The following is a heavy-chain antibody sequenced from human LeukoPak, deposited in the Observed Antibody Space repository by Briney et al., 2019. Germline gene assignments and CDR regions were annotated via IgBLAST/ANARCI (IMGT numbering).Heavy chain of an antibody. J-gene: IGHJ4*02. V-gene: IGHV1-69*05. CDR2: IIPIFGTA. Sequence: ASVKVSCKASGGTFSSYAISWVRQAPGQGLEWMGRIIPIFGTANYAQKFQGRVTITTDESTSTAYMELSSLRSEDTAVYYCATKQWLVPFAYWGQGTLVTVSS. CDR3: ATKQWLVPFAY. D-gene: IGHD6-19*01. CDR1: GGTFSSYA.